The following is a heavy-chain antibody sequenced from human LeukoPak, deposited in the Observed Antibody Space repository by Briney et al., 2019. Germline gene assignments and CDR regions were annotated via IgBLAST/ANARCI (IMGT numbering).Heavy chain of an antibody. Sequence: SETLSLTCAVYGGSFSGYYWSWIRQPPGKGLEWIGEINHSGSTNYNPSLKSRVTISVDTSKNQFSLKLSSVTAADTAVYYCARDYCSGGSCYSRDHYGMDVWGQGTTVTVSS. D-gene: IGHD2-15*01. CDR3: ARDYCSGGSCYSRDHYGMDV. CDR1: GGSFSGYY. J-gene: IGHJ6*02. CDR2: INHSGST. V-gene: IGHV4-34*01.